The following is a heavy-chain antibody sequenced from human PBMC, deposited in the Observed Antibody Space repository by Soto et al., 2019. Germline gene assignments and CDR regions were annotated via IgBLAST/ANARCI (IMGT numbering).Heavy chain of an antibody. CDR3: ARDRSLDI. J-gene: IGHJ3*02. CDR1: GFTFSSYA. V-gene: IGHV3-30-3*01. CDR2: ISYDGSNK. Sequence: QVQLVESGGGVVQPGRSLRLSCAASGFTFSSYAMHWVRQAPGKGLEWVAVISYDGSNKYYADSVKGRFTISRDNSKNTLYLQMNSLRAEDTAVYYCARDRSLDIWGQGTVVTVSS.